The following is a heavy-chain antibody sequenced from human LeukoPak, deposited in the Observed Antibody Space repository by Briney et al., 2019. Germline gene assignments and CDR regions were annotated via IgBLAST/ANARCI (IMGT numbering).Heavy chain of an antibody. CDR1: GFTFYDYG. J-gene: IGHJ4*02. Sequence: GGSLRLSCEGSGFTFYDYGISWVRPPPPKGPGWVSGINRNGGSTDYADSVKGRFTISRDNAKNSHFLQMSSLRVDDTALYYCARGFRNGPFDCWGQGTLVTVSS. CDR3: ARGFRNGPFDC. CDR2: INRNGGST. D-gene: IGHD2-8*01. V-gene: IGHV3-20*04.